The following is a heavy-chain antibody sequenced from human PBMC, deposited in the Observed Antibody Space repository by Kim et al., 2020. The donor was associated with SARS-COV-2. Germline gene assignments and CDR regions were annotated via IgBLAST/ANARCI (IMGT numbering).Heavy chain of an antibody. CDR3: ARSTFGVAHDY. J-gene: IGHJ4*02. D-gene: IGHD3-3*01. Sequence: TNYAQKRQGRVTMTKDTSTSTAYMELRSLRSDDTAVYYCARSTFGVAHDYWGQGTLVTVSS. V-gene: IGHV1-18*01. CDR2: T.